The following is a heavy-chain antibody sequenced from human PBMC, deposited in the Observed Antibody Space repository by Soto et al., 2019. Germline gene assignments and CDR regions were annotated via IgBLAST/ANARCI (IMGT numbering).Heavy chain of an antibody. CDR3: ARGASHHSGWFDY. J-gene: IGHJ4*02. Sequence: QVQLVESGGGVVQPGRSLRLSCAASGFSFSSYAMHWVRQAPGKGLECVAGISYDGSNKYYADSVKGRFTISRDNSKNTLYLRMNSLRAEDTAVYYCARGASHHSGWFDYWGQGTLVTVSS. CDR2: ISYDGSNK. D-gene: IGHD6-19*01. CDR1: GFSFSSYA. V-gene: IGHV3-30-3*01.